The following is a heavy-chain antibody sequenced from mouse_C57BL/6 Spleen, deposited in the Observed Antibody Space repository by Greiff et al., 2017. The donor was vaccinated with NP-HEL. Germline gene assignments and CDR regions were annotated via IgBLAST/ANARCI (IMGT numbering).Heavy chain of an antibody. CDR3: ARDGDPIYDGLGGDY. D-gene: IGHD2-3*01. Sequence: QVQLQQSGPELVKPGASVKISCKASGYAFSSSWMNWVKQRPGKGLEWIGRIYPGDGDTNYNGKFKGKATLTADKSSSTAYMQLSSLTSEDSAVYFCARDGDPIYDGLGGDYWGQGTTLTVSS. J-gene: IGHJ2*01. CDR1: GYAFSSSW. V-gene: IGHV1-82*01. CDR2: IYPGDGDT.